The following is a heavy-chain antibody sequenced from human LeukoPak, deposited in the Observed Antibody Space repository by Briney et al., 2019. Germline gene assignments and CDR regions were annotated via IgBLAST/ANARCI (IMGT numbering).Heavy chain of an antibody. Sequence: GASVKVSCKSSGGTFSRYAISWVRQAPGQGLEWMGGIIPIFGTANYAQKFQGRVTITADESTSTAYMELSRLRSDDTAVYYCARDLSYGSGSYYYWGQGTLVTVSS. CDR2: IIPIFGTA. CDR1: GGTFSRYA. D-gene: IGHD3-10*01. CDR3: ARDLSYGSGSYYY. V-gene: IGHV1-69*13. J-gene: IGHJ4*02.